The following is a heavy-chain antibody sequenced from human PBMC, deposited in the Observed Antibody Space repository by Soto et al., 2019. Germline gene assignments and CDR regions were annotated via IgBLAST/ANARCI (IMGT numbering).Heavy chain of an antibody. CDR2: TYYRSKWYN. CDR1: GDSVSSNSAA. Sequence: PSQTLSLTCAISGDSVSSNSAAWNWIRQSPSRGLEWLGRTYYRSKWYNDYAVSVKSRITINPDTSKNQFSLQLNSVTPEDTAVYYCARDLLWNYYDSSGYYADYFDYRGQGILVTVSS. V-gene: IGHV6-1*01. J-gene: IGHJ4*02. CDR3: ARDLLWNYYDSSGYYADYFDY. D-gene: IGHD3-22*01.